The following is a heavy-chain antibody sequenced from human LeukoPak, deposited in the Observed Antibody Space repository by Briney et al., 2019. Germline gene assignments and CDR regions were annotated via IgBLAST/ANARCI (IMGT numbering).Heavy chain of an antibody. CDR1: GFTFRNYG. V-gene: IGHV3-23*01. CDR2: ISCDDADI. Sequence: GGSLRLSCAASGFTFRNYGMSWVRQAPGKGLEWVSAISCDDADILYADSAKGRFTISRDNSKNTLYRQLNSLRAEDTAIYYCAHHGGGTIRIAAFDIWGQGTMVSVSS. D-gene: IGHD3-3*01. CDR3: AHHGGGTIRIAAFDI. J-gene: IGHJ3*02.